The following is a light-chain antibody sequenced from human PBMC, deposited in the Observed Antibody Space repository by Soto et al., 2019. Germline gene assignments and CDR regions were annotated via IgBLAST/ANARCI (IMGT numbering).Light chain of an antibody. CDR1: SSDVGGYNY. CDR2: EVS. J-gene: IGLJ2*01. CDR3: SSYTSRSTLV. Sequence: QSALTQPASVSGSPGQSITISCTGTSSDVGGYNYVSWYQQHPGKAPKLMIYEVSHRPSGVSNRFSGSKSGNMASLTISGLQAEDEADYYCSSYTSRSTLVFGGGTKLTVL. V-gene: IGLV2-14*01.